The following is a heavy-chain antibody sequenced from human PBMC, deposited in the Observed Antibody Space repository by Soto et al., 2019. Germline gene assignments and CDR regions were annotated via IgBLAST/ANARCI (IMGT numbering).Heavy chain of an antibody. Sequence: GGSLRLSCAASGFTFSSYGMHWIRQAPDKGLEWVAVISYDGSNKYYADSVKGRFTISRDSSKNTLYLEMNSLRPEDTAVYYCAKGEYYYGSGSPYYGMDVWGQGTTVTVSS. CDR2: ISYDGSNK. V-gene: IGHV3-30*18. J-gene: IGHJ6*02. CDR1: GFTFSSYG. D-gene: IGHD3-10*01. CDR3: AKGEYYYGSGSPYYGMDV.